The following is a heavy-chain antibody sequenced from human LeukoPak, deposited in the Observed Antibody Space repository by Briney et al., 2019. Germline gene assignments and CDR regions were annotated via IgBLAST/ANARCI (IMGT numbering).Heavy chain of an antibody. Sequence: AASVKVSCKASGGTFSSNAISWVRQAPGQGLEWMGGIIPIFGTANYAQKFQGRVTITADKSTSTAYIELSSLRSEDTAVYYCARSDTALIGDYFDYWGQGTLVTVSS. V-gene: IGHV1-69*06. CDR1: GGTFSSNA. CDR3: ARSDTALIGDYFDY. J-gene: IGHJ4*02. CDR2: IIPIFGTA. D-gene: IGHD5-18*01.